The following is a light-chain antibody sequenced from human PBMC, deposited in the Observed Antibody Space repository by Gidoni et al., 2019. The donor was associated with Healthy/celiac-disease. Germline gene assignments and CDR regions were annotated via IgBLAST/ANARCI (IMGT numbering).Light chain of an antibody. J-gene: IGKJ1*01. V-gene: IGKV2-28*01. CDR1: QSLLHSNGYSY. CDR3: MQALQTPPT. Sequence: VMTQSPLSLPVTPGEPASISCRSSQSLLHSNGYSYLDWYLQKPGQSPQLLIYLGSNRASGVPDRFSGSGSGTDFTLKISRVEAEDVGVYYCMQALQTPPTFGQGTKVEIK. CDR2: LGS.